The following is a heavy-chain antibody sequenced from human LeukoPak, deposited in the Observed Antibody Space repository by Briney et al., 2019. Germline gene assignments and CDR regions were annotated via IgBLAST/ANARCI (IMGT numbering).Heavy chain of an antibody. CDR1: GFTVSSNY. CDR2: IYSSGST. D-gene: IGHD6-19*01. CDR3: ATDSSGWYPRFRGPYYYYGMDV. Sequence: GGSLRLSCAASGFTVSSNYMSWVRQAPGKGLEWVSVIYSSGSTYYADSVKGRFTISRHNSKNTLYLQMNSLRAEDTAVYYCATDSSGWYPRFRGPYYYYGMDVWGQGTTVTVSS. V-gene: IGHV3-53*04. J-gene: IGHJ6*02.